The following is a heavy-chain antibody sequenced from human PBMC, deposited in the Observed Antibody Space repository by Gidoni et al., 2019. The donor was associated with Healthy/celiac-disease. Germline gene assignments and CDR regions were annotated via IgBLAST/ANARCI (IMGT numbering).Heavy chain of an antibody. CDR3: ARGYYGSSGDFDAFDI. V-gene: IGHV1-69*01. CDR1: GGTFSSYA. J-gene: IGHJ3*02. D-gene: IGHD3-22*01. Sequence: QVQLVQSGAEVKKPGSSVKVSCKASGGTFSSYAISWVRQAPGQGLEWMGGIIPILGTANYAQKFQGRVTITADESTSTAYMELSSLRSEDTAVYYCARGYYGSSGDFDAFDIWGQGTMVTVSS. CDR2: IIPILGTA.